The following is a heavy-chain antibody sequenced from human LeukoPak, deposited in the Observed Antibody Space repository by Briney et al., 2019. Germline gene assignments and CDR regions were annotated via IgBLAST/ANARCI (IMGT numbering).Heavy chain of an antibody. CDR2: FDPEDGET. CDR3: ATGIAARKHSYYFDY. D-gene: IGHD6-6*01. CDR1: GYTLTELS. Sequence: ASVKVSCKVSGYTLTELSMHWVRQAPGKGLEWMGGFDPEDGETIYAQKFQGRVTMTKDTSTDTAYMELSSLRSEDTAVYYCATGIAARKHSYYFDYWGQGTLVTVSS. V-gene: IGHV1-24*01. J-gene: IGHJ4*02.